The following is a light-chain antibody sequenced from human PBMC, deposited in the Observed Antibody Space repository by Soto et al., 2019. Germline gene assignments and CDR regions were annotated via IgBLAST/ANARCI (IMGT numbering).Light chain of an antibody. J-gene: IGLJ2*01. V-gene: IGLV2-8*01. Sequence: QSALTQPPSASGSPGQSVTLSCTGTSSDVGGYNYVSWYQQHPGKAPKLMIYEVSKRPSGVPDRFSGSKSGNTASLTVSGLQAEDEADYYCSSYAGSSHVVFGGGTQLTVL. CDR1: SSDVGGYNY. CDR3: SSYAGSSHVV. CDR2: EVS.